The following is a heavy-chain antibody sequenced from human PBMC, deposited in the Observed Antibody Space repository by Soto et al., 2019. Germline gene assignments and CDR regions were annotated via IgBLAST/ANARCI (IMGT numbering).Heavy chain of an antibody. CDR3: ARIPRWYLGNILFDY. V-gene: IGHV2-26*01. CDR1: GFSLSNARMG. D-gene: IGHD6-13*01. J-gene: IGHJ4*02. Sequence: SGPTLVNPTETLTLTCTVSGFSLSNARMGVSWIRQPPGKALEWLAHIFSNDEKSYSTSLKSRLTISKDTSKSQVVLTMTNMDPVDTATYYCARIPRWYLGNILFDYWGQGTLVTVSS. CDR2: IFSNDEK.